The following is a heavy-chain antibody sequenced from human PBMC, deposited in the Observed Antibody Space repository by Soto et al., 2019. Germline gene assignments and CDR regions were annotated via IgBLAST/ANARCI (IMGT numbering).Heavy chain of an antibody. CDR3: ARDAGVYLRGGCSYSHLDY. V-gene: IGHV4-34*01. Sequence: QVQLQQWGAGLLKPSETLSLTCAVYGGSFSVYYWSWIRQPPGKGLAWIGEINHSGSTNYTPSLKSRVTVSVDTFKNQFSRTRGSVTAADTAEYYCARDAGVYLRGGCSYSHLDYRCQGTLASVSS. D-gene: IGHD2-15*01. CDR1: GGSFSVYY. J-gene: IGHJ4*02. CDR2: INHSGST.